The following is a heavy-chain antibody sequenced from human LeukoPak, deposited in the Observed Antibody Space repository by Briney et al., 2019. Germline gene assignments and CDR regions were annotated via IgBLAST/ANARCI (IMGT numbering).Heavy chain of an antibody. Sequence: GGSLRLSCAASGITLSPCWMHWVRQIPGKGPAWVSRINSDGSSTAYANSVKGRFTISRDNANNMLYLQMNTLRADDTAVYYCAREITCPDGTDCSCMDVWGKGSTVTVSS. CDR1: GITLSPCW. CDR3: AREITCPDGTDCSCMDV. CDR2: INSDGSST. V-gene: IGHV3-74*01. J-gene: IGHJ6*03. D-gene: IGHD3-10*01.